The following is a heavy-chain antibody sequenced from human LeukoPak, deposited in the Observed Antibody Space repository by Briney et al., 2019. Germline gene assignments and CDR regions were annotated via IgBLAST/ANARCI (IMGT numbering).Heavy chain of an antibody. V-gene: IGHV3-11*06. CDR1: GFTLSDYY. D-gene: IGHD1-1*01. CDR3: ATSRTFDY. CDR2: MSRSSSYT. Sequence: GGSLRLSCAASGFTLSDYYMNWIRQPPGKGLEWVSYMSRSSSYTSYADSVKGRFTISRDNAKNTVYLQMNSLRAEDTAVYYCATSRTFDYWGQGTLVTVSS. J-gene: IGHJ4*02.